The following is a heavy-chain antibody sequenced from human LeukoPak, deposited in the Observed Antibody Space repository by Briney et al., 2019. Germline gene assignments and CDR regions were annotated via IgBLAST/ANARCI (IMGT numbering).Heavy chain of an antibody. CDR2: VTSSGTYL. V-gene: IGHV3-21*01. CDR3: ARPFYYDSNGGEGMDV. J-gene: IGHJ6*02. Sequence: GGSLSLSCAASGFTLSRFNMNWVRHAPGKGLELVSSVTSSGTYLYDADSVKGRFTISRDNAKNSLYLQMNSLRAEDTAVYYCARPFYYDSNGGEGMDVWGQGTTVTVSS. CDR1: GFTLSRFN. D-gene: IGHD3-22*01.